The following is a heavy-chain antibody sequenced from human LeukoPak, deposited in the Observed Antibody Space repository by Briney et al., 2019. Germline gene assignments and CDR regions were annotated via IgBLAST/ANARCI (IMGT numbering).Heavy chain of an antibody. CDR2: IYYSGST. CDR1: GGSISSSSYY. D-gene: IGHD4-11*01. Sequence: SETLSLTCTVSGGSISSSSYYWGWIRQPPGKGLEWIGSIYYSGSTYYNPSLKSRVTISVDTSKNQFSLKLSSVTAADTAVYYCARGREIRDSYSNYRVWFDPWGQGTLVTVSS. CDR3: ARGREIRDSYSNYRVWFDP. V-gene: IGHV4-39*01. J-gene: IGHJ5*02.